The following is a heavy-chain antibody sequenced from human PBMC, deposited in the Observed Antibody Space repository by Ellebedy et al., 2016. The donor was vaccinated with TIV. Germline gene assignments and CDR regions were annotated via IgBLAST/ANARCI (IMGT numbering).Heavy chain of an antibody. CDR1: GFIFIDYY. J-gene: IGHJ5*02. CDR2: ISSSGTPI. D-gene: IGHD1-26*01. V-gene: IGHV3-11*01. CDR3: ARDTRFIDQRQNWFDP. Sequence: GESLKISCAASGFIFIDYYMSWIRQAPGKGLEWISYISSSGTPIYYADSVKGRFTISRDNAKNSLDLQMNSLRADDTTVYYCARDTRFIDQRQNWFDPWGQGAQVTVSS.